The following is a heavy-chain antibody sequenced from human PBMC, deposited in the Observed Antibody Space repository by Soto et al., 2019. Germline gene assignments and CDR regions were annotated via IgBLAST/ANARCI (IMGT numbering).Heavy chain of an antibody. J-gene: IGHJ4*02. Sequence: XETLSITCSVAGSSPSSSSWWSWVRQPPVKTLEWLGEIFYSGSTKYNPSLNSRVTISADQSKNDFSLRLSSVTAADTAVYYCVHHGGVPYYHDFWGQGMLVTVSS. CDR2: IFYSGST. D-gene: IGHD2-8*01. V-gene: IGHV4-4*02. CDR3: VHHGGVPYYHDF. CDR1: GSSPSSSSW.